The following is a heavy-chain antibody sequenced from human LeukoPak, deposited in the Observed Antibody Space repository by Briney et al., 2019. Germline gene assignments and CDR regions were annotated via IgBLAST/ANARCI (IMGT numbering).Heavy chain of an antibody. D-gene: IGHD3-3*01. Sequence: GGSLRLSCAASGFTFSSYGMHWVRQAPGKGLEWVAFIRYDGSNKYYADSVKGRFTISRDNSKNTLYLQMNSLRAEDTAVYYCAKDNTIFGVVPVVGYAFDIWGQGTMVTVSS. CDR2: IRYDGSNK. CDR3: AKDNTIFGVVPVVGYAFDI. J-gene: IGHJ3*02. CDR1: GFTFSSYG. V-gene: IGHV3-30*02.